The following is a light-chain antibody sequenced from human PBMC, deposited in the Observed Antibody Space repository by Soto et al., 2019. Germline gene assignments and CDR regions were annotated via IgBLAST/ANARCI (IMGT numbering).Light chain of an antibody. CDR1: QTISSW. Sequence: DIQMTQSPSTLSGSVGDRVTITCRASQTISSWLAWYQQKPGKAPKLLIYKASTLKSGVPSRFSGSGSGTEFTLTISSLQRDDFATYYCLHYYSYSEAFGQGTKVDIK. J-gene: IGKJ1*01. V-gene: IGKV1-5*03. CDR2: KAS. CDR3: LHYYSYSEA.